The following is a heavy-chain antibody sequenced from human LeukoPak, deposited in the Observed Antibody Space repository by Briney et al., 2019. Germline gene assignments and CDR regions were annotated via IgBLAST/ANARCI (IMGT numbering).Heavy chain of an antibody. CDR1: GFTFSSYG. D-gene: IGHD2-15*01. Sequence: PGRSLRLSCAASGFTFSSYGMHWVRQAPGKGLEWVAVMSYDGSNKYYADSVKGRFTISRDNSKNTLYLQMNSLRAEDTAVYYCAKGGVGSSPYYYYGMDVWGQGTTVTVSS. CDR2: MSYDGSNK. CDR3: AKGGVGSSPYYYYGMDV. V-gene: IGHV3-30*18. J-gene: IGHJ6*02.